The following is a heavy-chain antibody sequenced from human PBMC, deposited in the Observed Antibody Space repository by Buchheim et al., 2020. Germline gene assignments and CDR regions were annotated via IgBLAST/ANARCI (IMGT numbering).Heavy chain of an antibody. CDR2: IYPGDSDT. J-gene: IGHJ4*02. CDR1: GYSFATYW. D-gene: IGHD2-2*01. Sequence: EVQLVQSGAEVKKPGESLKISCKASGYSFATYWIGWVRQMPGKGLEWMGIIYPGDSDTRYSPSFQGQVTISADKSLSTAYPQWSSLKASDSAMYYCARHYCSSSSCYPGDYWGQGTL. CDR3: ARHYCSSSSCYPGDY. V-gene: IGHV5-51*01.